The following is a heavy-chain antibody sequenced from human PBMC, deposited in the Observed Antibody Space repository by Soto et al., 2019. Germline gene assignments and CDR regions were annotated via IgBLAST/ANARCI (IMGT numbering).Heavy chain of an antibody. J-gene: IGHJ4*02. Sequence: SETLSLTCTVSGVSISSYSYNWSWIRQPQGKGLEWIGYIYYSGSTNHNPSLKSRVTISVDTSKNQFPLKLSSVTAADTAVYYCARVTVDIVATSYLYYFDYWGQGTLVTVS. V-gene: IGHV4-61*01. CDR1: GVSISSYSYN. CDR3: ARVTVDIVATSYLYYFDY. CDR2: IYYSGST. D-gene: IGHD5-12*01.